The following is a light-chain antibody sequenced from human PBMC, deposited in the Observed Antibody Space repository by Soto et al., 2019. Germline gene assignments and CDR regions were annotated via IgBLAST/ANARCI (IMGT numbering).Light chain of an antibody. CDR3: CSYGV. Sequence: QSALTQPASVSGSPGQSITISCTGTSSDIGSYNLVSWYQQHPGKAPKLLIYEVSKRPSGASHRFSGSKSGNTASLTISGLQTEDEADYYCCSYGVFGTGTKLTVL. V-gene: IGLV2-23*02. CDR1: SSDIGSYNL. CDR2: EVS. J-gene: IGLJ1*01.